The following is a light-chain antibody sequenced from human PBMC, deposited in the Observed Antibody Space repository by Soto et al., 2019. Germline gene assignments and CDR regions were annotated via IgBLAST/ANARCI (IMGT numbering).Light chain of an antibody. CDR3: QQYNYWYT. V-gene: IGKV3-15*01. Sequence: EIVMTQSPATLSVSPGERATLSCRASQSVSSNLAWYQQKPGQAPRLLFYHASTRATGVPARFSGSGSGTEFTLTISGLQSEDLAVYYCQQYNYWYTFGQGTKLEIK. J-gene: IGKJ2*01. CDR2: HAS. CDR1: QSVSSN.